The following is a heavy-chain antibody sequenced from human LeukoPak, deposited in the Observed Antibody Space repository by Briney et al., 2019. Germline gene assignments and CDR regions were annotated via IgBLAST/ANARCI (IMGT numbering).Heavy chain of an antibody. CDR1: GYTFTGYY. Sequence: ASVKVSCKASGYTFTGYYMHWVRQAPGQGLEWMGRINPNSGGTTYAQKFQGRVTMTRDTSISTAYMELSRLRSDDTAVYYCARVGGYCSGGSCYSTPEYFQHWGQGTLVTVSS. CDR3: ARVGGYCSGGSCYSTPEYFQH. J-gene: IGHJ1*01. D-gene: IGHD2-15*01. CDR2: INPNSGGT. V-gene: IGHV1-2*06.